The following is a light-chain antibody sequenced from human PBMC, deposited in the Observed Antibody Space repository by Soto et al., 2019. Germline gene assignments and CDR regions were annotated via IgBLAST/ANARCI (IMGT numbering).Light chain of an antibody. CDR1: RDDVGGYNY. V-gene: IGLV2-8*01. CDR3: SSYVFSNVVF. CDR2: EVT. J-gene: IGLJ2*01. Sequence: QSVLTQRPSASGSPGQSVTISCAGTRDDVGGYNYVSWYQHHPGKAPKLLIYEVTKRPSGVPDRFSGSKSGNTAYLTVSGLRAEDEALYYCSSYVFSNVVFFGGGTKLTVL.